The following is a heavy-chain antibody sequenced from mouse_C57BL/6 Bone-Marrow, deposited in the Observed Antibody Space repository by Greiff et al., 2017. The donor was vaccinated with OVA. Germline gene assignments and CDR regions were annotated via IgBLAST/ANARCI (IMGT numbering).Heavy chain of an antibody. CDR1: GYSFTDYN. Sequence: EVKLVESGPELVKPGASVKISCKASGYSFTDYNMNWVKQSNGKSLEWIGVINPNYGTTSYNQQFKGKATLTVDQSSSTAYMQLHSLTSEDSAVYYCAREVKNYDYDDFDYWGQGTTLTVSS. J-gene: IGHJ2*01. CDR2: INPNYGTT. CDR3: AREVKNYDYDDFDY. D-gene: IGHD2-4*01. V-gene: IGHV1-39*01.